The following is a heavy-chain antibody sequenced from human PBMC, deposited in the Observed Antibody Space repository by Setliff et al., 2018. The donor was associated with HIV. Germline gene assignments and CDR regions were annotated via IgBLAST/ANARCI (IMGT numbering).Heavy chain of an antibody. CDR3: VKARVDGDYYYYYYMDV. J-gene: IGHJ6*03. Sequence: PGGSLRLSCAASGFTFSNYAMSWVRQAPGKGLEWVSYISSSSSYTHYADSVKGRFTISRDNVKNSLYLQMNSLTAEDTAVYYCVKARVDGDYYYYYYMDVWGKGTTVTVSS. CDR1: GFTFSNYA. D-gene: IGHD4-17*01. CDR2: ISSSSSYT. V-gene: IGHV3-21*01.